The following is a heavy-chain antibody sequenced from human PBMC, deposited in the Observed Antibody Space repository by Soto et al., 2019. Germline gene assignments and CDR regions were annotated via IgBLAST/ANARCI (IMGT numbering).Heavy chain of an antibody. CDR3: ARTGRITIFGVVKTPGRMDV. CDR2: INHSGST. D-gene: IGHD3-3*01. V-gene: IGHV4-34*01. CDR1: GGSFSGYY. J-gene: IGHJ6*03. Sequence: ASETLSLTCAVYGGSFSGYYWSWIRQPPGKGLEWIGEINHSGSTNYNPSLKSRDTISVDTSKNQFSLKLSSVTAADTAVYYCARTGRITIFGVVKTPGRMDVWGKGTTVTVSS.